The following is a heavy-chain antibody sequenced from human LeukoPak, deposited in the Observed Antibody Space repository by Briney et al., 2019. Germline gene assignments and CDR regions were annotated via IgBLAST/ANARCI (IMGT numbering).Heavy chain of an antibody. CDR3: ARSQTYSYGYEYYYYYMDV. D-gene: IGHD5-18*01. J-gene: IGHJ6*03. Sequence: SETLSLTCTVSGGSISSYYWSWIRQPPGKGLEWIGYIYYSGSTNYNPSLKSRVTISVDTSKNQFSLKLSSVTAADTAVYYCARSQTYSYGYEYYYYYMDVWGKGTTVTVSS. V-gene: IGHV4-59*01. CDR1: GGSISSYY. CDR2: IYYSGST.